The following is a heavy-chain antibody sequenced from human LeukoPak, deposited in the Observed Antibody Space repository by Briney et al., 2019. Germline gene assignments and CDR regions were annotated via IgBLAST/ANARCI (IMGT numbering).Heavy chain of an antibody. CDR2: IYTSGST. Sequence: PSETPSLTCTVSGGSISSYYWSWIRQPAGKGLEWIGRIYTSGSTNYNPSLKSRVTMSVDTSKNQSSLKLSSVTAADTAVYYCARVDYDVWSGYRSYYFDYWGQGTLVTVSS. CDR3: ARVDYDVWSGYRSYYFDY. V-gene: IGHV4-4*07. J-gene: IGHJ4*02. D-gene: IGHD3-3*01. CDR1: GGSISSYY.